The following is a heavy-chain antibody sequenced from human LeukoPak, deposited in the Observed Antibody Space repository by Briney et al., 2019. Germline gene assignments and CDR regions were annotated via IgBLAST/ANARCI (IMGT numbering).Heavy chain of an antibody. V-gene: IGHV1-8*01. CDR2: MNPNSGNT. CDR1: GYTFTSYD. D-gene: IGHD6-13*01. CDR3: ARALGYSSSWYFYYYYYMDV. Sequence: GASVKVSCKASGYTFTSYDINWVRQATGQGLEWMGWMNPNSGNTGYAQKFQGRVTMTRNTSISTAYMELSSLRSEDTAVYYCARALGYSSSWYFYYYYYMDVWGKGTTVTVSS. J-gene: IGHJ6*03.